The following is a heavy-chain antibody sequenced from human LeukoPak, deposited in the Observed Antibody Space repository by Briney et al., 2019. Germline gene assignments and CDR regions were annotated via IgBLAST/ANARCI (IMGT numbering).Heavy chain of an antibody. V-gene: IGHV1-8*03. Sequence: ASVKVSCKASGYTFTSYDINWVRQAPGQGLGWMGWMNPNSGNTGYAQKFQGRVTITRNTSISTAYMELSSLRSEDTAVYYCARAPRITMVRGVIYWFDPWGQGTLVTVSS. CDR2: MNPNSGNT. D-gene: IGHD3-10*01. CDR3: ARAPRITMVRGVIYWFDP. CDR1: GYTFTSYD. J-gene: IGHJ5*02.